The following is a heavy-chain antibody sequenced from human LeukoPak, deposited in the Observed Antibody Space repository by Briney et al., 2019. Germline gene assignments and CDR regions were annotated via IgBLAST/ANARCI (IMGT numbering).Heavy chain of an antibody. CDR3: ARVYYGSGSLHYYYYYYMDV. V-gene: IGHV3-11*01. Sequence: GGSLRLSCAASGFTVSSNYMSWARQAPGKGLEWVSYISSSGSTIYYADSVKGRFTISRDNSKNTLYLQMNSLRAEDTAVYYCARVYYGSGSLHYYYYYYMDVWGKGTTVTISS. J-gene: IGHJ6*03. D-gene: IGHD3-10*01. CDR2: ISSSGSTI. CDR1: GFTVSSNY.